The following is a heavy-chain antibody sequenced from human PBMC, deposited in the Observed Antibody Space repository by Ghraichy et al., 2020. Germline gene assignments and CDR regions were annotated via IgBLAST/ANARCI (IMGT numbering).Heavy chain of an antibody. V-gene: IGHV3-7*04. J-gene: IGHJ4*02. Sequence: GSLRLSCAVSGFTFSSYWMSWVRQAPGKGLEWVANIKQDGSEKYLVDSVKGRFTISRDNAKTSLFLQMDSLRAEDAAVYYCAGGGGGAIKHWGQGTLVTVSA. CDR3: AGGGGGAIKH. CDR1: GFTFSSYW. CDR2: IKQDGSEK. D-gene: IGHD3-16*02.